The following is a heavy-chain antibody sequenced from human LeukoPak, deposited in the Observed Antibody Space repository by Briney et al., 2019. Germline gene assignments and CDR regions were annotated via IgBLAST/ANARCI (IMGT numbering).Heavy chain of an antibody. D-gene: IGHD6-13*01. CDR1: EYIFTAYY. J-gene: IGHJ5*02. Sequence: ASVKVSCKASEYIFTAYYMHWVRQAPGQGLEWMGWINPNNGATYYAQKFQGRVTMTRDTSISTAYMELTSLKSDDTALYFCARSSATAAHLSWGQGTLVTVSS. CDR2: INPNNGAT. V-gene: IGHV1-2*02. CDR3: ARSSATAAHLS.